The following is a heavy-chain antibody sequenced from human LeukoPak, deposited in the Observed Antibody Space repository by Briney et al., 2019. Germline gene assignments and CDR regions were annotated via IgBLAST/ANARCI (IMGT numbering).Heavy chain of an antibody. V-gene: IGHV1-69*05. CDR1: GGTFSSYA. CDR2: IIPIFGTA. Sequence: GASVKVSCKASGGTFSSYAISWVRQAPGQGLEWMGGIIPIFGTANYAQKFQGRVTITTDESTSTAYMELSSLRSEDTAVYYCARVGCSSTSCYRSRSPQYYYYYMDVWGKGTTVTVSS. D-gene: IGHD2-2*01. J-gene: IGHJ6*03. CDR3: ARVGCSSTSCYRSRSPQYYYYYMDV.